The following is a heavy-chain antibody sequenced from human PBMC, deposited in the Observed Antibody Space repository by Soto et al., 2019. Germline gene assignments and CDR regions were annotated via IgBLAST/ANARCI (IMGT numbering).Heavy chain of an antibody. CDR1: GGSISSSNW. J-gene: IGHJ4*02. CDR3: ARHLEGIEQLDY. D-gene: IGHD1-1*01. Sequence: SSETLSLTCAVSGGSISSSNWWSWVRQPPGKGLEWIGEIYHSGSTNYNPSLKSRVTISVDTSKNQFSLKLSSVTAADTAVYYCARHLEGIEQLDYWGQGTLVTVSS. V-gene: IGHV4-4*02. CDR2: IYHSGST.